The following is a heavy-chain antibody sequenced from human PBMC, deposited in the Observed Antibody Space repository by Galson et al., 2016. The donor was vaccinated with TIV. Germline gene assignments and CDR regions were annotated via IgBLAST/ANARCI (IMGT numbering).Heavy chain of an antibody. J-gene: IGHJ4*02. CDR1: GYIFTNYY. D-gene: IGHD7-27*01. CDR3: ARVNWARAFDY. V-gene: IGHV1-2*02. Sequence: SVKVSCKASGYIFTNYYIHWVRQAPGQGLEWMGWINADSGGPIHAQKFQGRVAMTRDTSINTAYLELSGMKSDDTAVYYCARVNWARAFDYWGQGALVTVSS. CDR2: INADSGGP.